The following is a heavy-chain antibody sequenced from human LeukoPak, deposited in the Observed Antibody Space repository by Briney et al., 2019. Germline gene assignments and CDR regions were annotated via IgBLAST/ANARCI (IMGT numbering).Heavy chain of an antibody. CDR3: ARTRSSTSYPYYYYYGMAV. Sequence: GESLKISCKGSGYRFTSYWIGWVRQMPGKGLEWMGIIYPGDSDTRYSPSFQGQVTISADKSISTAYLQWSSLKASDTAMYYCARTRSSTSYPYYYYYGMAVWGQGTTVTVSS. CDR1: GYRFTSYW. D-gene: IGHD2-2*01. V-gene: IGHV5-51*01. CDR2: IYPGDSDT. J-gene: IGHJ6*02.